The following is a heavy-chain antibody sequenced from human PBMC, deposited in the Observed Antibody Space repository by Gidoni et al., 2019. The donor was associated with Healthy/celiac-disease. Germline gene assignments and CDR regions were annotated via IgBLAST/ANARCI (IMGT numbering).Heavy chain of an antibody. CDR2: IKQDGSEK. D-gene: IGHD3-10*01. V-gene: IGHV3-7*01. CDR3: ARNGETNWFDP. J-gene: IGHJ5*02. CDR1: GFTFSSYW. Sequence: EVQLVESGGGLVQPGGSLRLSCAASGFTFSSYWMSGVRQAPGKGLEWVANIKQDGSEKYYVDSVKGRFTISRDNAKNSLYLQMNSLRAEDTAVYYCARNGETNWFDPWGQGTLVTVSS.